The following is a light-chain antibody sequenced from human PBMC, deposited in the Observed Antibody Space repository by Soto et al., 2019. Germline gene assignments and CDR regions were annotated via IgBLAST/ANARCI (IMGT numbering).Light chain of an antibody. Sequence: QSVLTQPASVSGSPGQSITISCTGTSSDVGGYKYVSWYQQHPGKAPKLMIYEVSNRPSGVSNRFSGSKSGNTASLTISGLHAEYEADYYCSSYTSSSTLVVFGGGTKLTVL. J-gene: IGLJ2*01. V-gene: IGLV2-14*01. CDR2: EVS. CDR3: SSYTSSSTLVV. CDR1: SSDVGGYKY.